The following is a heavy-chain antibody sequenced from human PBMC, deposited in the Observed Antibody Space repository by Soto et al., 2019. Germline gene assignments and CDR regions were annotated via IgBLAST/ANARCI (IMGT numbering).Heavy chain of an antibody. Sequence: QVQLVQSGAEVKKPGAAVKVSCKASGYTFTSYGISWVRQAPGQGLEWMGWISAYNGNTNYAQKLQGRVTMTTDTSTSTAYMELRSLRSDDTAVYYCAINGYSGYDLGYYYYGMDVWGQGTTVTVSS. V-gene: IGHV1-18*04. CDR3: AINGYSGYDLGYYYYGMDV. J-gene: IGHJ6*02. CDR2: ISAYNGNT. D-gene: IGHD5-12*01. CDR1: GYTFTSYG.